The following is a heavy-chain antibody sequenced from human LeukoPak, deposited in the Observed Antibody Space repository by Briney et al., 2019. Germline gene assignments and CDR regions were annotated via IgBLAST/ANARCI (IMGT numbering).Heavy chain of an antibody. CDR2: IYTSGST. J-gene: IGHJ2*01. CDR1: GGSISSGSYY. V-gene: IGHV4-61*02. Sequence: SQTLSLTCTVSGGSISSGSYYWSWIRQPAGKGLEWIGRIYTSGSTNYNPPLKSRVTISVDTSKNQFSLKLSSVTAADTAVYYCARGGRGVQYYYDSTGHFDLWGRGTLVTVSS. CDR3: ARGGRGVQYYYDSTGHFDL. D-gene: IGHD3-22*01.